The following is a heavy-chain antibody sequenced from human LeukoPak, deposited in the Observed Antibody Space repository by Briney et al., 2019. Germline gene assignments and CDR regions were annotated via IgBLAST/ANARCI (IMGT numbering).Heavy chain of an antibody. CDR2: ITRSSSTI. Sequence: GGSLRLSCAASGFTFSSYSMNWVRQAPGKGLEWVSYITRSSSTIHYADSVKGRFTISRDNAKNSLFLQMNSLRAEDTAVYYCTRDPSALDYWGQGTLVTVSS. J-gene: IGHJ4*02. CDR3: TRDPSALDY. V-gene: IGHV3-48*01. CDR1: GFTFSSYS.